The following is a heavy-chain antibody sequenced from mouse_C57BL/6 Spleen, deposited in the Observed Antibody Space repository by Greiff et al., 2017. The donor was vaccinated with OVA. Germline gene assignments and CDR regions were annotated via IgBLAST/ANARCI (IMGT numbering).Heavy chain of an antibody. CDR1: GYTFTSYW. CDR3: ARGGSFDY. D-gene: IGHD1-1*01. CDR2: IAPSDSYT. J-gene: IGHJ2*01. V-gene: IGHV1-69*01. Sequence: VQLQQPGAELVMPGASVKLSCKASGYTFTSYWMHWVKQRPGQGLEWIGEIAPSDSYTNYNQKFKGKSTLTVDKSSSTAYMQLSSLTSEDSAVYYCARGGSFDYWGQGTTRTVSS.